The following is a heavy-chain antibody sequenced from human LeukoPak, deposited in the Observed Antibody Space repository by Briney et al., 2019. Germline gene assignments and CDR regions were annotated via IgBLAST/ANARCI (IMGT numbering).Heavy chain of an antibody. CDR3: ASTRQWLVRDAFDI. V-gene: IGHV1-18*01. Sequence: ALVKVSCKASGYTFTSYGISWVRQAPGQGLEWMGWISAYNGNTNYAQKLQGRVTMTTDTSTSTAYMELRSLRSDDTAVYYCASTRQWLVRDAFDIWGQGTMVTVSS. CDR1: GYTFTSYG. D-gene: IGHD6-19*01. CDR2: ISAYNGNT. J-gene: IGHJ3*02.